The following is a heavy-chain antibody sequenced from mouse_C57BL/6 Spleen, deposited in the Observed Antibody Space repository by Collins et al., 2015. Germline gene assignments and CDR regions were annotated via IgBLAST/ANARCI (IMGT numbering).Heavy chain of an antibody. V-gene: IGHV1-26*01. CDR2: INPNNGGT. D-gene: IGHD1-2*01. CDR3: ARSRRQGFAY. CDR1: GYTFTDYY. J-gene: IGHJ3*01. Sequence: EVQLQQSGPELVKLGASVKISCKASGYTFTDYYMNWVKQSHGKSLEWIGDINPNNGGTSYNQKFKGKATLTVDKSSSTAYMELRSLTSEDSAVYYCARSRRQGFAYWGQGTLVTVSA.